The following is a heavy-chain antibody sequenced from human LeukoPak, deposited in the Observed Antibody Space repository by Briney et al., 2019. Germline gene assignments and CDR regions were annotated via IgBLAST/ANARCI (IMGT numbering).Heavy chain of an antibody. CDR3: ARDGYKYGSGSYPDY. Sequence: GGSLRLSCAASGFTFSSYWMHWVRQAPGKGLVWVSRINSDGSSTSYADSVKGRFTISKDNAKNTLYLQMNSLRAEDTAVYYCARDGYKYGSGSYPDYWGQGTLVTVSS. D-gene: IGHD3-10*01. CDR1: GFTFSSYW. J-gene: IGHJ4*02. CDR2: INSDGSST. V-gene: IGHV3-74*01.